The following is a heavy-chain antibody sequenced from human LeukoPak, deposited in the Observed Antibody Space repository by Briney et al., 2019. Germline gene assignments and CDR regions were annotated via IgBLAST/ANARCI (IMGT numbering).Heavy chain of an antibody. J-gene: IGHJ6*02. D-gene: IGHD6-13*01. V-gene: IGHV1-2*04. CDR3: AREQQLVRSKYYYGMDV. Sequence: ASVKVPCKASGYTFTGYYMHWVRQAPGQGLEWMGWINPNSGGTNYAQKFQGWVTMTRDTSISTAYMELSRLRSDDTAVYYCAREQQLVRSKYYYGMDVWGQGTTVTVSS. CDR1: GYTFTGYY. CDR2: INPNSGGT.